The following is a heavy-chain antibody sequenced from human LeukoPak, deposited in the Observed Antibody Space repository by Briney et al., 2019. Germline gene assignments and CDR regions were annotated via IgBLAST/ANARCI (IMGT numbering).Heavy chain of an antibody. V-gene: IGHV3-74*01. Sequence: GGSLRLSCAASGFTVSSNYMSWVRQAPGKGLVWVSRINSDGSSTSYADSVKGRFTISRDNAKNTLYLQMNSLRAEDTAVYYCARDRRYPTTPFDYWGQGTLVTVSS. D-gene: IGHD4-17*01. CDR2: INSDGSST. J-gene: IGHJ4*02. CDR1: GFTVSSNY. CDR3: ARDRRYPTTPFDY.